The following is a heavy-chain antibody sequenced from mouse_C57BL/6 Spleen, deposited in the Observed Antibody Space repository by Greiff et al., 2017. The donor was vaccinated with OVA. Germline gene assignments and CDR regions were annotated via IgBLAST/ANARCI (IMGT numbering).Heavy chain of an antibody. V-gene: IGHV1-20*01. CDR3: ARDGLFDD. J-gene: IGHJ2*01. Sequence: EVQGVESGPELVKPGDSVQISCKASGYSFTGYFMNWVMQSHGKSLEWIGRINPYNGDTFYNQKFKGKATLTVDKSSSTAHMELRSLTSEDSAVYYCARDGLFDDWGKGTTLTVAS. CDR1: GYSFTGYF. CDR2: INPYNGDT. D-gene: IGHD2-3*01.